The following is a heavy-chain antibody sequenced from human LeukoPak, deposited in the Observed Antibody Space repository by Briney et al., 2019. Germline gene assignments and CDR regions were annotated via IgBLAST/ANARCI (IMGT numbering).Heavy chain of an antibody. CDR2: IYYSGST. V-gene: IGHV4-30-4*01. Sequence: SETLSLTCTVSGGSISSGDYYWSWIRQPPGKGLEWIGYIYYSGSTYFNPSLKSRIIISADASKNQFSLNLSSMTAADTAVYYCARGDYGDFGAFDIWGQGTLVTVSS. D-gene: IGHD4-17*01. CDR1: GGSISSGDYY. CDR3: ARGDYGDFGAFDI. J-gene: IGHJ3*02.